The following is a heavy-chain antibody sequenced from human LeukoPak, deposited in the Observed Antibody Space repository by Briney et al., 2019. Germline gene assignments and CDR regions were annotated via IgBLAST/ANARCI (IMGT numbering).Heavy chain of an antibody. CDR3: ASQSYADFDP. J-gene: IGHJ5*02. CDR1: GGSISGGSYY. V-gene: IGHV3-23*01. CDR2: ISDSGGNT. D-gene: IGHD3-16*01. Sequence: LSLTCTVSGGSISGGSYYWSWVRQAPGKGLEWVSAISDSGGNTCYADSVKGRFTISRDNAKNTLYLQMNSLRAEDTAVYYCASQSYADFDPWGQGTLVTVSS.